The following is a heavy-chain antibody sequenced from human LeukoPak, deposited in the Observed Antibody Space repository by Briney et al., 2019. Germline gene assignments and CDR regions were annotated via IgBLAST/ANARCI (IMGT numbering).Heavy chain of an antibody. D-gene: IGHD1-1*01. V-gene: IGHV3-23*01. J-gene: IGHJ4*02. Sequence: GGSLRLSCAASGFTFSSYAMSWVRQAPGKGLEWVSAISGSGGSTYYADSVKGRFTISRDNYKNTLSLQMNSLRAEHTAVYYCAKTTSPSGPLRDPLIKYYFDYWGQGTLVTVSS. CDR2: ISGSGGST. CDR3: AKTTSPSGPLRDPLIKYYFDY. CDR1: GFTFSSYA.